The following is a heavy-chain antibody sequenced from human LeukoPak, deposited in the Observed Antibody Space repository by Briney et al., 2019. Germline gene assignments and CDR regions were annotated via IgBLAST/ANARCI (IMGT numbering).Heavy chain of an antibody. CDR1: GFSFNSHA. V-gene: IGHV3-23*01. D-gene: IGHD5-24*01. J-gene: IGHJ4*02. CDR2: ISGSGDST. CDR3: PRDQFDY. Sequence: GGSLRLSCGASGFSFNSHAMNWVRQAPGKGLEWVSFISGSGDSTYYADSVKGRFTISRDNSKNTLFLQMSSLRAEDTGVYYCPRDQFDYWGQGALVTVSS.